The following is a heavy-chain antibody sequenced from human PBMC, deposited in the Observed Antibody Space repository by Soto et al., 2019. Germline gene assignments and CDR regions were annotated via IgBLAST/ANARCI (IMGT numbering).Heavy chain of an antibody. Sequence: ASVKVSCKASGYTFTSYDINWVRQATGQGLEWMGWMNPNSGNTSYAQKFQGRVTMTRDTSMSTAYMELSSPRSEDTAVYYCAAVSFFGVVTPSAPAFDYWGQGTLVTVS. CDR3: AAVSFFGVVTPSAPAFDY. V-gene: IGHV1-8*01. CDR1: GYTFTSYD. D-gene: IGHD3-3*01. CDR2: MNPNSGNT. J-gene: IGHJ4*02.